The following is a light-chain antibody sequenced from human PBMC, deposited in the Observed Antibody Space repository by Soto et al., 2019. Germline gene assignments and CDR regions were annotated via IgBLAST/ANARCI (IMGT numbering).Light chain of an antibody. Sequence: EIVFTQSPDTLSLSPGERATLSCGASQSATRSYLAWYPPTPGQAPRLVIYGAYPRETGIPVRFNRSGSGTECTRPITSLQPEDVATDYCQHYNSCSEAFGQGTKVDIK. CDR1: QSATRSY. V-gene: IGKV3-20*01. J-gene: IGKJ1*01. CDR3: QHYNSCSEA. CDR2: GAY.